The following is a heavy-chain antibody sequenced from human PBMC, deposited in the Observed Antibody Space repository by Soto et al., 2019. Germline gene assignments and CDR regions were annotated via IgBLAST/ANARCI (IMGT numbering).Heavy chain of an antibody. CDR3: ARRFDTAMLFDY. D-gene: IGHD5-18*01. Sequence: SETLSLTCTVSGGTISSSNYCWGRHRQPPGKGLEWIAYIYYSGSTNYNPSLRSRVTISVDTSKNQFSLKLSSVTAADTAVYYCARRFDTAMLFDYWGQGTLVTVSS. CDR1: GGTISSSNYC. CDR2: IYYSGST. J-gene: IGHJ4*02. V-gene: IGHV4-61*05.